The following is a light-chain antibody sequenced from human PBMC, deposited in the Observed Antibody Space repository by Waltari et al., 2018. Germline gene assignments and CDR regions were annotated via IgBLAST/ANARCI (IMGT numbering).Light chain of an antibody. CDR3: QQGSTFPPT. J-gene: IGKJ1*01. Sequence: EIQMTQSPSSVSASVGDRVTITCRAGQDISSALAWYQQKPGQAPNLLIYAVSSLQSGVPSRFSGSGSGTDFTLTINSLQPEDLATYYCQQGSTFPPTFGQGTKVEIK. CDR2: AVS. CDR1: QDISSA. V-gene: IGKV1-12*01.